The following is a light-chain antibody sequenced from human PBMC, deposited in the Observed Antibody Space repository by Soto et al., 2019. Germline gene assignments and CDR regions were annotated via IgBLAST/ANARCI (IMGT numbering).Light chain of an antibody. CDR1: QSLNNW. V-gene: IGKV1-5*01. CDR3: QQYNDYQGM. Sequence: DNQMAQSPSTLSASVGDRVTISCRASQSLNNWLAWYQQKPGKAPKVLIYDASSLASGVPSRFSGSEFGTEYTLTIASLQPDDVATYYGQQYNDYQGMFGQGTKVEIK. CDR2: DAS. J-gene: IGKJ1*01.